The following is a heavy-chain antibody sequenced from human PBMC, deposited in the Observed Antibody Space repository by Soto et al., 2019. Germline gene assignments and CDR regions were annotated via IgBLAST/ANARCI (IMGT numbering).Heavy chain of an antibody. D-gene: IGHD3-22*01. CDR2: INAGIGNT. CDR1: GYTFTSYA. V-gene: IGHV1-3*01. Sequence: GASVKVSCKASGYTFTSYAMHWVRQAPGQRLEWMGWINAGIGNTKYSQEFQGRVTITRDTSASTAYMELSSLRSEDTAVYYCASGVYYDSSGHDYWGQGTLVTVSS. CDR3: ASGVYYDSSGHDY. J-gene: IGHJ4*02.